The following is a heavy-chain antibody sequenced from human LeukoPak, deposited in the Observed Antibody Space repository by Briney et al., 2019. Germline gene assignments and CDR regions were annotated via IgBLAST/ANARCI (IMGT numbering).Heavy chain of an antibody. Sequence: ASVKVSCKASGYTFTSYGISWVRQAPGQGLEWMGWISAYNGNTNYAQKLQGRVTMTTDTSTSTAYMELRSLRSDDTAVYYCARDWKTVTTLGGRPNFDYWXXXXLVXVSX. CDR3: ARDWKTVTTLGGRPNFDY. D-gene: IGHD4-17*01. CDR1: GYTFTSYG. V-gene: IGHV1-18*01. J-gene: IGHJ4*01. CDR2: ISAYNGNT.